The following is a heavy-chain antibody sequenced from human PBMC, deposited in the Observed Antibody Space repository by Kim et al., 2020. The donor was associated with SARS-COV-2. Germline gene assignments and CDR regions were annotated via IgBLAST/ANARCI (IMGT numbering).Heavy chain of an antibody. V-gene: IGHV4-4*02. D-gene: IGHD6-13*01. CDR2: IYHSGST. CDR1: GGSISSSNW. J-gene: IGHJ4*02. CDR3: ARLLQYSSGWWGYFDY. Sequence: SETLSLTCAVSGGSISSSNWWSWVRQPPGKGLEWIGEIYHSGSTNYNPSLKSRVTISVDKSKNQFSLKLSSVTAADTAVYYCARLLQYSSGWWGYFDYWGQGTLVTVSS.